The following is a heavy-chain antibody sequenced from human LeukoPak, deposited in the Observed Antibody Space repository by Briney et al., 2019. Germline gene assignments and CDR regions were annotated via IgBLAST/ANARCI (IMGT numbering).Heavy chain of an antibody. D-gene: IGHD6-13*01. CDR1: GGSISSYY. J-gene: IGHJ3*02. Sequence: SETLSLTCTVSGGSISSYYWSWIRQPPGKGLEWIGCIYYSGSTNYNPSLKSRVTISVDTSKNQFSLKLSSVTAADTAVYYCARAWAAAGSFDIWGQGTMVTVSS. CDR2: IYYSGST. V-gene: IGHV4-59*12. CDR3: ARAWAAAGSFDI.